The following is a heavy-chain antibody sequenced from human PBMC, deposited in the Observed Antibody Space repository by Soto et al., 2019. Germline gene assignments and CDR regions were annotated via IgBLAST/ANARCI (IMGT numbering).Heavy chain of an antibody. Sequence: PGESLKISCKGSGYSFTSYWIGWVRQMPGKGLEWMGIIYPGDSDTRYSPSFQGQVTISADKSISTAYLQWSSLKASDTAMYYCARHPPDDYSTYYGMDVWGQGTTVTVSS. V-gene: IGHV5-51*01. J-gene: IGHJ6*02. CDR3: ARHPPDDYSTYYGMDV. D-gene: IGHD4-4*01. CDR2: IYPGDSDT. CDR1: GYSFTSYW.